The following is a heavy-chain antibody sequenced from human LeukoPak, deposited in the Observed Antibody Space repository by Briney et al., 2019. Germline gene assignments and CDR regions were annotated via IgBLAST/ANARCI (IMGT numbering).Heavy chain of an antibody. Sequence: GASVKVSCKASGGTFSSYAISWVRQAPGQGLEWMGRIIPILGTANYAQKFQGRVTITADESTSTAYMELSSLRSEDTAVYYCARLITMVRGVIITGWFDPWGQGTLVTVSS. CDR2: IIPILGTA. CDR1: GGTFSSYA. J-gene: IGHJ5*02. D-gene: IGHD3-10*01. V-gene: IGHV1-69*11. CDR3: ARLITMVRGVIITGWFDP.